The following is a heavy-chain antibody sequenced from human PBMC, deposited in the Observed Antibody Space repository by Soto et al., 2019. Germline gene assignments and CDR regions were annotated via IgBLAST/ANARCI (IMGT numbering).Heavy chain of an antibody. CDR1: GYVFTTYW. J-gene: IGHJ5*02. Sequence: PGESLKISCQGSGYVFTTYWITWVRQMPRKGLEWMGRIDPGDSYINYSPSFQGHVTISVDNSINTAYLQFHSLKASDTAIYYCARVRVSAFYDNWFDPWGQGTLVTVSS. CDR3: ARVRVSAFYDNWFDP. CDR2: IDPGDSYI. V-gene: IGHV5-10-1*01. D-gene: IGHD3-10*01.